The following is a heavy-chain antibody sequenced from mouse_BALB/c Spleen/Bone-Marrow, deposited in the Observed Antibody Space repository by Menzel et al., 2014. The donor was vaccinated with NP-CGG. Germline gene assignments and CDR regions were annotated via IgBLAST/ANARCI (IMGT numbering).Heavy chain of an antibody. V-gene: IGHV7-3*02. CDR2: IRNKANGYTT. CDR1: GFTFTDYY. CDR3: ARDSVLTYFDY. D-gene: IGHD1-1*01. Sequence: EVQLQESGGGLVQPGGSLRLSCTTSGFTFTDYYMSWVRQPPGKALEWLGFIRNKANGYTTEYSASVKGRINISRDNSQSILYLQMNTLRAEASASYYCARDSVLTYFDYWGQGTTLTVSS. J-gene: IGHJ2*01.